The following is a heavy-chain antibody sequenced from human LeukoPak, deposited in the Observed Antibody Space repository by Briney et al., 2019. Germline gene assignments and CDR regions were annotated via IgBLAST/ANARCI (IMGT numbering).Heavy chain of an antibody. Sequence: ASVKVSCKASGYSFTDYYMHWVRQAPGQGLEWMGWINPNSGGTNYAQKFRGRVTMTRDTSISTAYMELSRLRSDDTAVYYCALRGYSYGNSDYWGQGILVTVSS. CDR3: ALRGYSYGNSDY. CDR2: INPNSGGT. V-gene: IGHV1-2*02. D-gene: IGHD5-18*01. CDR1: GYSFTDYY. J-gene: IGHJ4*02.